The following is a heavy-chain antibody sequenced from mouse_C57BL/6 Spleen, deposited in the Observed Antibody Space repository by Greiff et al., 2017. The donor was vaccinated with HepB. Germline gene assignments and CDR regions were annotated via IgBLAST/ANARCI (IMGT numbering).Heavy chain of an antibody. D-gene: IGHD1-1*01. CDR2: INYDGSST. J-gene: IGHJ2*01. Sequence: EVQLVESEGGLVQPGRSMKLSCTASGFTFSDYYMAWVRQVPEKGLEWVANINYDGSSTYYLDSLKSRFIISRDNAKNILYLQMSSLKSEDTATYYCARGGGFYYGSSYFDYWGQGTTLTVSS. V-gene: IGHV5-16*01. CDR1: GFTFSDYY. CDR3: ARGGGFYYGSSYFDY.